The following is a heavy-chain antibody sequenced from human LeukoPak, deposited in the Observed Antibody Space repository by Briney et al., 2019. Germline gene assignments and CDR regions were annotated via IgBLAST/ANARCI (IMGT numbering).Heavy chain of an antibody. J-gene: IGHJ4*02. CDR3: ARPHSNYVYYFDY. Sequence: GESLQISCQGSGYSFTSYWIAWVRQMPGKGLEWMGIIYPGDSDTRYSPSFQGQVTISADKSITTAYLQWSSLKASDTAMYYCARPHSNYVYYFDYWGQGTLVTVSS. D-gene: IGHD4-11*01. CDR1: GYSFTSYW. V-gene: IGHV5-51*01. CDR2: IYPGDSDT.